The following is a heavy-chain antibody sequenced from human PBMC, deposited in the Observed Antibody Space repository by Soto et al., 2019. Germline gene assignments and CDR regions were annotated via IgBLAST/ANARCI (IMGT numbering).Heavy chain of an antibody. Sequence: GGSLRLSCAASGFTFSSYAMSWVRQAPGKGLEWVSAISGSGGSTYYADSVKGRFTISRDNSKNTLYLQMNSLRAEDTAVYYCAKESNFWSGYIDVTEPLDYSGQGPLVTVYS. J-gene: IGHJ4*02. V-gene: IGHV3-23*01. CDR3: AKESNFWSGYIDVTEPLDY. CDR2: ISGSGGST. CDR1: GFTFSSYA. D-gene: IGHD3-3*01.